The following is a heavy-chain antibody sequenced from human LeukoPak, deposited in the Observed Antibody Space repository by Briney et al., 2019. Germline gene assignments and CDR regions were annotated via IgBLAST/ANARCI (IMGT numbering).Heavy chain of an antibody. D-gene: IGHD3-16*01. V-gene: IGHV5-51*01. J-gene: IGHJ4*02. CDR3: ARQGAELGNFDY. CDR2: VSPADSHT. CDR1: GDRFTNYW. Sequence: GESLKISCKGSGDRFTNYWIGWVRQMPGEGPEWMGAVSPADSHTRYSPSFQGQVTISADESINTAYLQLTSLKASETAMYYCARQGAELGNFDYWGQGTLVIVSS.